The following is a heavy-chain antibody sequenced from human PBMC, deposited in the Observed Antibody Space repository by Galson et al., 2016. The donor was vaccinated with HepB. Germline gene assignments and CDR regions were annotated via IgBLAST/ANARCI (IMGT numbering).Heavy chain of an antibody. V-gene: IGHV3-30*03. CDR1: GFTFSGYA. Sequence: SLRLSCAASGFTFSGYAMHWVRQAPGKGLEWVAVLSYDGSNKYYADSVKGRFTISRDNSKNTLYLQMNSLRAEDTAVYYCASLRSGSYAFDIWGQGTMVTVSS. J-gene: IGHJ3*02. CDR2: LSYDGSNK. D-gene: IGHD3-22*01. CDR3: ASLRSGSYAFDI.